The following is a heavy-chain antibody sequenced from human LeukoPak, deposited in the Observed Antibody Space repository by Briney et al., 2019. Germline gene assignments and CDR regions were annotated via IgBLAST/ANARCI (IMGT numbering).Heavy chain of an antibody. V-gene: IGHV3-33*01. CDR2: IWYDGSNK. CDR1: GFTFSSYG. D-gene: IGHD3-22*01. CDR3: ARDAYYDSTGLSAFDI. Sequence: GGSLRLSCAVSGFTFSSYGMHWVRQAPVKGLEWVAVIWYDGSNKYYADSVKGRFTISRDNSKNTLYLQMNSLRAEDTAVYYCARDAYYDSTGLSAFDIWGQGTMVTVSS. J-gene: IGHJ3*02.